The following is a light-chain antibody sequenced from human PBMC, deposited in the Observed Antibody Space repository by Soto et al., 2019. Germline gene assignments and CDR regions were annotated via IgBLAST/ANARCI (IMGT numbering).Light chain of an antibody. Sequence: MSQTPATQSVCPWETASLACRASQSAGNFLAWYQQKPGQAPRLLIYYISTRATGIPARFSGSGSGTEFTLTINSLQSEDSAVYYCQQHNQWPITFGQGTRLEIK. J-gene: IGKJ5*01. CDR2: YIS. CDR3: QQHNQWPIT. V-gene: IGKV3D-15*01. CDR1: QSAGNF.